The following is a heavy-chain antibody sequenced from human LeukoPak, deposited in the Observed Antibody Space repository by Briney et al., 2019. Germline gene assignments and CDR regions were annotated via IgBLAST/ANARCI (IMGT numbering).Heavy chain of an antibody. Sequence: GGSLRLSYAASGFTFSSSAMSWVRQVPGKGLEWVSGISASGGSTSYADSVRGRFTISRDNAKNSLYLQMNSLRAEDTAVYYCARDMVRGVIITHSYGYWGQGTLVTVSS. CDR1: GFTFSSSA. V-gene: IGHV3-23*01. CDR3: ARDMVRGVIITHSYGY. D-gene: IGHD3-10*01. CDR2: ISASGGST. J-gene: IGHJ4*02.